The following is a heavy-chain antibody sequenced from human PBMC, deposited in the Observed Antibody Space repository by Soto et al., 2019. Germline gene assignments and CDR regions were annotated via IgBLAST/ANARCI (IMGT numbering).Heavy chain of an antibody. CDR1: GFTFSSYW. CDR2: INPDGSST. J-gene: IGHJ4*02. V-gene: IGHV3-74*01. CDR3: ARVSVSSYHFDS. Sequence: PGGSLRLSCAASGFTFSSYWRHWVRQAPGKGLVWVSRINPDGSSTSYADSVKGRFTISRDNAKNTLYLQMNSLRDEDTAVYYCARVSVSSYHFDSWGQGTLVTVSS. D-gene: IGHD6-6*01.